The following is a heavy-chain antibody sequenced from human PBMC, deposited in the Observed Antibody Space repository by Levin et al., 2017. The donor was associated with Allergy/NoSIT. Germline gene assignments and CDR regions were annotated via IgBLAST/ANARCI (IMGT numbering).Heavy chain of an antibody. Sequence: PGGSLRLSCAVSGFTFSSYNMEWVRQAPGKGLEWVSFISSSSTYIYYADSVKGRFTISKDNAKNSLYLQMNSLRAEDTAVYYCARAKCETYGDYCYYYMDVWGKGTTVTVSS. CDR1: GFTFSSYN. V-gene: IGHV3-21*01. D-gene: IGHD4-17*01. CDR3: ARAKCETYGDYCYYYMDV. CDR2: ISSSSTYI. J-gene: IGHJ6*03.